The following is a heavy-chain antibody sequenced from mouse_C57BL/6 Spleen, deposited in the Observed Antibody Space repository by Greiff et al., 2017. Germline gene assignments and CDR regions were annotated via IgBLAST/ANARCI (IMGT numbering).Heavy chain of an antibody. CDR1: GYTFTSYW. J-gene: IGHJ3*01. D-gene: IGHD2-3*01. CDR2: IHPNSGST. V-gene: IGHV1-64*01. CDR3: AREGNDGYFAY. Sequence: QVQLQQPGAELVKPGASVKLSCKASGYTFTSYWMHWVKQRPGQGLEWIGLIHPNSGSTNYNEKFKNKATLTVDKSPSTAYMQLCSLTSDDAAVYYCAREGNDGYFAYWGQGTLVTVSA.